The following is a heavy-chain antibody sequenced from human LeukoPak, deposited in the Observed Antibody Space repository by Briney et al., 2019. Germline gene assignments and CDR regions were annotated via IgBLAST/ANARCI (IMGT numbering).Heavy chain of an antibody. V-gene: IGHV3-30*01. D-gene: IGHD6-19*01. CDR2: VSKDGTNK. CDR1: GFTFSTCN. CDR3: ARRPPSMAGLDY. Sequence: EGSLRLSCAASGFTFSTCNMHWVRQAPGKGLEWVAVVSKDGTNKFYADSVRGRFTISRDNSKNTLYLQMNSLRGEDTAVYYCARRPPSMAGLDYWGQGTLVTVSS. J-gene: IGHJ4*02.